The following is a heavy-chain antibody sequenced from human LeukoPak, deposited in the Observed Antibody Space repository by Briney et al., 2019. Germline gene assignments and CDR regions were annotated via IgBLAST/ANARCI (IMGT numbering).Heavy chain of an antibody. CDR1: GGSISSSSYY. CDR3: ARDRGVYCSGGSCYRTLNWFGP. Sequence: SETLSLTCTVSGGSISSSSYYWGWIRQPPGKGLEWIGSIYYSGSTYYNPSLKSRVTISVDTSKNQFSLKLSSVTAADTAVYYCARDRGVYCSGGSCYRTLNWFGPWGQGTLVTVSS. D-gene: IGHD2-15*01. J-gene: IGHJ5*02. CDR2: IYYSGST. V-gene: IGHV4-39*07.